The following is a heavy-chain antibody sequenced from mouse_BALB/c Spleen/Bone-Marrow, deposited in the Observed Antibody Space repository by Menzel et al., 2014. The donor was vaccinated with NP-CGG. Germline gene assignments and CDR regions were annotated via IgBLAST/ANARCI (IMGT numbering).Heavy chain of an antibody. J-gene: IGHJ3*01. V-gene: IGHV14-3*02. CDR1: GFNIKDTH. CDR3: SRDYGGNAWFAC. D-gene: IGHD1-1*01. CDR2: IDPANGNT. Sequence: VQLQQSGAELVKPGASVKLSCTASGFNIKDTHMHWVKQGPEQGLEWIGRIDPANGNTKYDPNFQGKATITADTSSNTAYLQLSSLTSEDTAVYYCSRDYGGNAWFACWGHGTLVTVSA.